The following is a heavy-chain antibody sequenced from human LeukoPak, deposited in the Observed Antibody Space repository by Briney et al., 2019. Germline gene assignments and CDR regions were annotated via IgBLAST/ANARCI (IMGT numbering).Heavy chain of an antibody. D-gene: IGHD3-22*01. CDR2: ISPSGGST. Sequence: ASVKVSCKAFGYTFTSNYMHWVRQAPGQGPEWMGVISPSGGSTTYAQKFQGRVTLTRDMSTSTDYLELSSLRSEDTAVYYCARDRLDSSGYRYYYYYYMDVWGKGTTVTISS. CDR3: ARDRLDSSGYRYYYYYYMDV. V-gene: IGHV1-46*01. CDR1: GYTFTSNY. J-gene: IGHJ6*03.